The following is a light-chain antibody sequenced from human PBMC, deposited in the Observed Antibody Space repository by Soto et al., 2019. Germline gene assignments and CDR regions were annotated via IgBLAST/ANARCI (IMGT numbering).Light chain of an antibody. J-gene: IGKJ5*01. CDR3: QHRSNWPHSIT. CDR1: QSLSGD. V-gene: IGKV3-11*01. Sequence: EIVLTQSLVTLSLSPGERATLSCRASQSLSGDLDCYQQKRAQAPSLSIYHASNGATGIPARFRSSGSETEFTLTITSVEPEDFAVYYCQHRSNWPHSITVGQGTRLEIK. CDR2: HAS.